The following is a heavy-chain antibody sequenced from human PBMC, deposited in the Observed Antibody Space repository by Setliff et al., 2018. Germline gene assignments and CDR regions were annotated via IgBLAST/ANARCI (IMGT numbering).Heavy chain of an antibody. J-gene: IGHJ4*02. CDR3: VRHPYYDSSGYYSYFDY. CDR2: LKPGDSGI. V-gene: IGHV5-51*01. Sequence: GESLKISCQGSGYTFTNYWIGWVRQMPGKGLEWMGILKPGDSGIRYSPSFQGQVTLSADTSIATAYLHWTSLKASDTAMYYCVRHPYYDSSGYYSYFDYWGQGAQVTV. D-gene: IGHD3-22*01. CDR1: GYTFTNYW.